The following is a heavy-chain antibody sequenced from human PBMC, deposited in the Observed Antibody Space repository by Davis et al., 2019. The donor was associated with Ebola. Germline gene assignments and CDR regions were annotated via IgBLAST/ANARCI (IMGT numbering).Heavy chain of an antibody. D-gene: IGHD3-10*01. V-gene: IGHV2-26*01. J-gene: IGHJ6*03. CDR1: GFSLSNARMG. Sequence: SGPTLVKPTETLTLTCTVSGFSLSNARMGVSWIRQPPGKALEWLAHIFSNDEKSYSTSLKSRLTISKDTSKSQVVLTMTNMDPVDTATYYCARSRITMVRGPTKNYYYYMDVWGKGTTVTVSS. CDR3: ARSRITMVRGPTKNYYYYMDV. CDR2: IFSNDEK.